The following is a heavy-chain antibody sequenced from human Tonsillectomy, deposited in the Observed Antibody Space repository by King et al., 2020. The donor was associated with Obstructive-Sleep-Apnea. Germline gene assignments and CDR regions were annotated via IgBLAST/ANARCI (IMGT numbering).Heavy chain of an antibody. V-gene: IGHV1-69*01. J-gene: IGHJ4*02. Sequence: QLVQSGAEVKKPGSSVKVSCKASGGTFSSYTYSWVRQAPGQGLEWMGGIDPIFGTPNYAQKFRGRVTFTASESTSTAYMELSSLRSEDTAIYYCARRRAYGDNGEYFDYWGQGTLVTVSS. CDR3: ARRRAYGDNGEYFDY. D-gene: IGHD4-17*01. CDR2: IDPIFGTP. CDR1: GGTFSSYT.